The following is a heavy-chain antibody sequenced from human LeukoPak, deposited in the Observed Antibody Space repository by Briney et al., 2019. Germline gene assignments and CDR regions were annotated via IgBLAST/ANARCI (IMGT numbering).Heavy chain of an antibody. CDR3: ARDGGYCTSTTCYVFPMDV. D-gene: IGHD2-2*01. CDR2: ISLSSSTI. V-gene: IGHV3-48*02. J-gene: IGHJ6*02. CDR1: GFTFSAYS. Sequence: GGSLRLSCEASGFTFSAYSMNWVRQAPGKGLEWVSYISLSSSTIYYADSVKGRFTISRDNAKNSLYLQMNSLRDEDTAVYYCARDGGYCTSTTCYVFPMDVWGQGTTVTVSS.